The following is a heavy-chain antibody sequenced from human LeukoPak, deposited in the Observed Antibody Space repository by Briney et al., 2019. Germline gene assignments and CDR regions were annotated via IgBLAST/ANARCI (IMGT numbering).Heavy chain of an antibody. D-gene: IGHD6-13*01. CDR3: AKDGEQQLAYFDY. J-gene: IGHJ4*02. CDR1: GFTFSSYG. V-gene: IGHV3-30*02. CDR2: IRYDGSNK. Sequence: GGSLRLSCAASGFTFSSYGMHWVRQAPGKGLEWVAFIRYDGSNKYYADSVKGRFTISRDNSKNTLYLQMNSLRAEDTAVYYCAKDGEQQLAYFDYWGQGTLVTVSS.